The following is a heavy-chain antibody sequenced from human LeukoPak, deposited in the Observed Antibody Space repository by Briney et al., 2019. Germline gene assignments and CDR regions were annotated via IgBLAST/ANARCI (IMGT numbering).Heavy chain of an antibody. CDR2: ISGSGGST. Sequence: GGSLRLSCAASGFTFSSYAMSWVRQAPGKGLEWVSAISGSGGSTYYADSVKGRFTISRDNSKNTLYLQMNSLRAEDTAVYYCARERRYYYDSSGYPTTDYWGQGTLVTVSS. J-gene: IGHJ4*02. CDR3: ARERRYYYDSSGYPTTDY. V-gene: IGHV3-23*01. D-gene: IGHD3-22*01. CDR1: GFTFSSYA.